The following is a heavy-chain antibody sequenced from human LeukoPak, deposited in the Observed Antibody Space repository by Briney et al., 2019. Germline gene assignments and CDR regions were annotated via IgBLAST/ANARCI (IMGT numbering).Heavy chain of an antibody. Sequence: PGGSLRLSCAASGFTFSNYGMHWVRQAPGKGLEWVAFIYYHGNNKNYADFVKGRFTISRDNSKNTLFLQMNSLRAEDTAVYYCARGNYYGSGCDFWGQGSLVTVPS. CDR1: GFTFSNYG. V-gene: IGHV3-30*02. CDR2: IYYHGNNK. CDR3: ARGNYYGSGCDF. D-gene: IGHD3-10*01. J-gene: IGHJ4*02.